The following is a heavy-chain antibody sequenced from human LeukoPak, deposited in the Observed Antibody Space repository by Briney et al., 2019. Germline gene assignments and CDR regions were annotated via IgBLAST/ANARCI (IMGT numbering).Heavy chain of an antibody. Sequence: SETLSLTCTVSGGSISSYYWSWIRQPPGKGLEWIGYIYYSGSTNYNPSLKSRVTISVDTSKNQFSLKLSSVTAADTAVYYCARVAYYYDSSGYYEYFQHWGQGTLVTVSS. CDR2: IYYSGST. CDR1: GGSISSYY. D-gene: IGHD3-22*01. J-gene: IGHJ1*01. CDR3: ARVAYYYDSSGYYEYFQH. V-gene: IGHV4-59*08.